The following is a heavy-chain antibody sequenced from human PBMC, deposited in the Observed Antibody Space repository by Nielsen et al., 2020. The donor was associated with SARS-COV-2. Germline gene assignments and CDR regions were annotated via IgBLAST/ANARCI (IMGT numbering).Heavy chain of an antibody. CDR2: IGTAGDT. V-gene: IGHV3-13*01. J-gene: IGHJ6*02. D-gene: IGHD1-7*01. CDR3: ARGITGTTSAANRYYYYGMDV. CDR1: GFTFSSYD. Sequence: GESLKISCAASGFTFSSYDMHWVRQATGKGLEWVSAIGTAGDTYYPGSVKGRFTISRENAKNSLYLQMNSLRAGDTVVYYCARGITGTTSAANRYYYYGMDVWGQGTTVTVSS.